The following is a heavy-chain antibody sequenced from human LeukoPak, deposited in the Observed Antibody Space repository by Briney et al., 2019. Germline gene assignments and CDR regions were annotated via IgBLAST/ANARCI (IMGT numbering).Heavy chain of an antibody. CDR3: ARTSVWEGMATMDYYFDY. CDR1: GDSVNNTSSY. D-gene: IGHD5-24*01. V-gene: IGHV4-39*01. CDR2: IYYTGSS. Sequence: SETLSLTCTVSGDSVNNTSSYWGWIRQPPGKGLEWIASIYYTGSSYYNPSLKSRVSISVDTSKNQFSLKLSSVTAADTAVYYCARTSVWEGMATMDYYFDYWGQGTLVTVSS. J-gene: IGHJ4*02.